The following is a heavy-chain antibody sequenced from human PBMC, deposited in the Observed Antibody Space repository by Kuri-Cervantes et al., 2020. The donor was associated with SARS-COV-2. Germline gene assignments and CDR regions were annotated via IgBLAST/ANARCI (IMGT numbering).Heavy chain of an antibody. CDR2: IIPNSGGT. CDR1: GGTFSSYA. CDR3: ARALLRSLTNDAFDI. J-gene: IGHJ3*02. V-gene: IGHV1-2*02. Sequence: ASVKVSCKASGGTFSSYAISWVRQAPGQGLEWMGGIIPNSGGTNYAQKFQGRVTMTRDTSISTAYMELSRLRSDDTAVYYCARALLRSLTNDAFDIWGQGTMVTVSS.